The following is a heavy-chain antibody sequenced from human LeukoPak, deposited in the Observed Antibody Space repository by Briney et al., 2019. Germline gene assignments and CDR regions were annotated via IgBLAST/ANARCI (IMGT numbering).Heavy chain of an antibody. CDR2: IYHSGST. V-gene: IGHV4-38-2*02. CDR1: GYSISSGYY. J-gene: IGHJ6*03. Sequence: SETLSLTCTVSGYSISSGYYWGWIRQPPGKGLEWIGSIYHSGSTYSNPSLKSRVSISVDTSKNQFSLNRRSVTAADTAVYYCVRVGGSTMVRGVIMETYYNYMDVWGKGTTVTVSS. D-gene: IGHD3-10*01. CDR3: VRVGGSTMVRGVIMETYYNYMDV.